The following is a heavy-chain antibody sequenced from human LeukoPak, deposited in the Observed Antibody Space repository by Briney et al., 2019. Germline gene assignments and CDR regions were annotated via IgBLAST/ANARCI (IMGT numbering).Heavy chain of an antibody. J-gene: IGHJ4*02. CDR3: ARDWLGVGYFDY. V-gene: IGHV3-15*01. CDR2: IKTKTDGGTT. Sequence: GGSLRLSCAASGFTFSSYEMNWVRQAPGKGLEWVGRIKTKTDGGTTDYAAPVKGRFTISRDDSKNTLYLQMNSLRAEDTAVYYCARDWLGVGYFDYWGQGTLVTVSS. D-gene: IGHD3-10*01. CDR1: GFTFSSYE.